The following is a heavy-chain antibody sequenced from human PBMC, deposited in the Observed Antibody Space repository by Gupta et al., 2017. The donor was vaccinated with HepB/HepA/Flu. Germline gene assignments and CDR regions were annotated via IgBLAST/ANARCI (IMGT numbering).Heavy chain of an antibody. J-gene: IGHJ6*02. Sequence: QLVASGGGLVQPGGSLRLSCAASGFTFTNDWMRWVRQAPGKGLEWVANIKQDGTEQYSLDSVRSRFTVSRDNAKNSGYLHVNSLRVEDTAVYYCARLELANYFYGMDVWGQGTTVTVSS. D-gene: IGHD1-7*01. CDR3: ARLELANYFYGMDV. V-gene: IGHV3-7*01. CDR2: IKQDGTEQ. CDR1: GFTFTNDW.